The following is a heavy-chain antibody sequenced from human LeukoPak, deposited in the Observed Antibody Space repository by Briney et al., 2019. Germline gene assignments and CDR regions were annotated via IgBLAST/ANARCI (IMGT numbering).Heavy chain of an antibody. D-gene: IGHD1-26*01. CDR3: AGQYSGSYYSYFDY. V-gene: IGHV4-59*08. CDR1: GGSISSYY. CDR2: IYYSGST. Sequence: SEILSLTCTVSGGSISSYYWSWIRQPPGKGLEWIGYIYYSGSTNYNPSLKSRVTISVDTSKNQFSLKLSSVTAADTAVYYCAGQYSGSYYSYFDYWGQGTLVTVSS. J-gene: IGHJ4*02.